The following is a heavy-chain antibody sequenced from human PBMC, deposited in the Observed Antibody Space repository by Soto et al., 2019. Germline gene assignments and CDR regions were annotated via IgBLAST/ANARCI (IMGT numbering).Heavy chain of an antibody. V-gene: IGHV4-59*01. CDR1: GGSISSYY. D-gene: IGHD4-17*01. CDR2: IYYSGST. CDR3: ARADYGDYYYYYGMDV. J-gene: IGHJ6*02. Sequence: SETLSLTCTVSGGSISSYYWSWIRQPPGKGLEWIGYIYYSGSTNYNPSLKSRVTISVDTSKNRFSLKLSSVTAADTAVYYCARADYGDYYYYYGMDVWGQGTTVTVSS.